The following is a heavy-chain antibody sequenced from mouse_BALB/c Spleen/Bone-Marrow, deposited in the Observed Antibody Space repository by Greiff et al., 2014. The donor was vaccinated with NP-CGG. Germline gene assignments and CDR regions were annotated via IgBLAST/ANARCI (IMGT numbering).Heavy chain of an antibody. V-gene: IGHV1-63*02. D-gene: IGHD1-1*01. Sequence: QVQLQQPGAELVRPGTSVKMSCKAAGYTFTNYWIGWVKQRPGHGLEWIGDIYPGGGYTNSNEKFKGTATLTADTSSSTAYRQRSSLTSEDSAIYCSARGYGSSSYDTDYWGQGTSVTVSS. CDR1: GYTFTNYW. CDR3: ARGYGSSSYDTDY. CDR2: IYPGGGYT. J-gene: IGHJ4*01.